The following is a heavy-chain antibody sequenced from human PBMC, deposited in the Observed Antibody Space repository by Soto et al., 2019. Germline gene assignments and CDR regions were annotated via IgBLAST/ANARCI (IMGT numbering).Heavy chain of an antibody. V-gene: IGHV1-2*02. D-gene: IGHD2-2*01. CDR2: INPNSGAT. CDR3: ARSSWRFSDCDY. Sequence: QVQLVQSGAEVKKPGASVKVSCKASGYTFTAYDLHWVRQAPGQGLEWMGWINPNSGATDYAQQFQGRVTMTRDTSITTADMELSRLTSDDTAVFYCARSSWRFSDCDYLGQGPLITVSS. CDR1: GYTFTAYD. J-gene: IGHJ4*02.